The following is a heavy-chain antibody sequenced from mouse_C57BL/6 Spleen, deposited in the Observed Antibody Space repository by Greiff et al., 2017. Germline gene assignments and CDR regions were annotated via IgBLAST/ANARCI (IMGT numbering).Heavy chain of an antibody. D-gene: IGHD1-1*01. J-gene: IGHJ2*01. CDR1: GYTFTSYW. V-gene: IGHV1-61*01. CDR3: ARPYYYGSSKYYFDY. Sequence: QVQLQQPGAELVRPGSSVKLSCKASGYTFTSYWMDWVKQRPGQGLEWIGNIYPSDSETHYNQKFKDKATLTVDKSSSTAYMQLSSLTSEDSAVYYGARPYYYGSSKYYFDYWGQGTTLTVSS. CDR2: IYPSDSET.